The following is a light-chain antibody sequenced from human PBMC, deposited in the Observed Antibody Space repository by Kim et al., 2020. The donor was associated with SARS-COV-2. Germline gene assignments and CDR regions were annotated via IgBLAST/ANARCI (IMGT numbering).Light chain of an antibody. V-gene: IGKV3-15*01. CDR1: QSVGSN. CDR3: QQYHEWPLT. Sequence: VCPGERATLSCRASQSVGSNLDWYQQMPGQAPRLLIHSTYTRATDVPARFSGSGSGTEFTRTISSLQSEDIAVYYCQQYHEWPLTFGGGTKVDIK. J-gene: IGKJ4*01. CDR2: STY.